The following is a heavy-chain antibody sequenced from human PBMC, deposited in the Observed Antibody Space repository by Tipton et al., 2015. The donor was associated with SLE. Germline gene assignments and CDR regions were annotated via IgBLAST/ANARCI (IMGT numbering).Heavy chain of an antibody. D-gene: IGHD6-13*01. V-gene: IGHV4-59*01. J-gene: IGHJ4*02. CDR1: GDSLRTYY. CDR3: ARGGGDSNSCQDFDR. CDR2: ISDSGNT. Sequence: TLSLTCTVSGDSLRTYYWSWIRQPPGKGLEWIGYISDSGNTDYNPSLESRVTISVETSKNQFSLKVTSVTAADTAVYYCARGGGDSNSCQDFDRWGQGTLVTVSS.